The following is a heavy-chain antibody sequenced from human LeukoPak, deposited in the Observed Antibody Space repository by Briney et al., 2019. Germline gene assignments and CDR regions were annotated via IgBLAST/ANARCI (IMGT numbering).Heavy chain of an antibody. V-gene: IGHV5-10-1*01. Sequence: GESLKISCKGSGYSFTSYWINWVRQMPGNGLEWMGRIDPSDSYTNYSPSFEGHVTISADKSISTAYLQWSSLKASDTAMYYCARHVLYSYGPQSWFDPWGQGTLVTVSP. CDR2: IDPSDSYT. J-gene: IGHJ5*02. CDR1: GYSFTSYW. CDR3: ARHVLYSYGPQSWFDP. D-gene: IGHD5-18*01.